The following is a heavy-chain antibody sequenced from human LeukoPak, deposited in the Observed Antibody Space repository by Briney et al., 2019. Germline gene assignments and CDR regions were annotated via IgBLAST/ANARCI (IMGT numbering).Heavy chain of an antibody. CDR1: GYTLTELS. CDR3: ATNSPIRYFDWTTDHNWFNP. V-gene: IGHV1-24*01. CDR2: FDPEDGET. J-gene: IGHJ5*02. Sequence: ASVKVSCKVSGYTLTELSMHWVRQAPGKGLEWMGGFDPEDGETIYAQKFQGRVTMTEDTSTDAAYMELSSLRSEDTAVYYCATNSPIRYFDWTTDHNWFNPWGQGTLVTVSS. D-gene: IGHD3-9*01.